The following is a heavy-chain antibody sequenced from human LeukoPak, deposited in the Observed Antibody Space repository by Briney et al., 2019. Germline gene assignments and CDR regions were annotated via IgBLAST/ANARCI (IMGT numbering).Heavy chain of an antibody. D-gene: IGHD3-10*01. Sequence: PSETLSLTCTVSGDSISSYYWSWIRQPPGKGLEWIGYIYYSGSTNYNPSLKSRVTISVDTSKNQFSLKLSSVTAADTAVYYCAREIAVYGSGSSTSLPDYWGQGTLVTVSS. CDR2: IYYSGST. V-gene: IGHV4-59*01. J-gene: IGHJ4*02. CDR3: AREIAVYGSGSSTSLPDY. CDR1: GDSISSYY.